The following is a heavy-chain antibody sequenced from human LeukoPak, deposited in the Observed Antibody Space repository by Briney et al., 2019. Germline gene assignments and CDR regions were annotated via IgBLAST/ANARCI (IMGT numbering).Heavy chain of an antibody. V-gene: IGHV1-46*01. CDR1: GYAFTSYY. J-gene: IGHJ5*02. Sequence: ASVKVSCKASGYAFTSYYMHWVRQAPGQGLEWMGIINPSGGSTSYAQKFQGRVTMTRDTSTSTVYMELSSLRSEDTAVYYCARGTPIRAITHLANWFDPWGQGTLVTVSS. CDR3: ARGTPIRAITHLANWFDP. CDR2: INPSGGST. D-gene: IGHD1-26*01.